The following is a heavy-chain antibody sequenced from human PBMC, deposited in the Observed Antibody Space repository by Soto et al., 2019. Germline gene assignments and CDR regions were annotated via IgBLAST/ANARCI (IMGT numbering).Heavy chain of an antibody. V-gene: IGHV6-1*01. J-gene: IGHJ6*02. D-gene: IGHD2-15*01. CDR1: GDSVSSNSAA. Sequence: QTLSLTCAISGDSVSSNSAAWNWIRQSPSRGLEWLGRTYYRSKWYNDYAVSVKSRITINPDTSKNQFSLQLNSVTPEDTAVYYCARGTRVDCSGGSCYSSDGMDVWGQGTTVTVSS. CDR3: ARGTRVDCSGGSCYSSDGMDV. CDR2: TYYRSKWYN.